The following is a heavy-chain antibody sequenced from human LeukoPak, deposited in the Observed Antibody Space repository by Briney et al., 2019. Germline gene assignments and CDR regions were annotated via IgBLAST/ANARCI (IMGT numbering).Heavy chain of an antibody. J-gene: IGHJ6*03. CDR3: AKGGNIRVLDYYYYMDV. V-gene: IGHV3-21*04. CDR1: GYTFSGYS. CDR2: ISSSSSYI. Sequence: GGSLRLSCAASGYTFSGYSMNWVRQAPGKGLEWVSSISSSSSYIYYADSVKGRFTISRDNAKNSLYLQMNSLRAEDTAVYYCAKGGNIRVLDYYYYMDVWGKGTTVTVSS. D-gene: IGHD2/OR15-2a*01.